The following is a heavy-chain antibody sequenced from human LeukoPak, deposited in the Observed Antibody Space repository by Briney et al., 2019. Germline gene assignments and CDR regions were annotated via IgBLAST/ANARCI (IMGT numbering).Heavy chain of an antibody. J-gene: IGHJ4*01. Sequence: SGPTLVKPTQTLTLTCTFSGFSLSTSGVGVGWIRQLPGKALEWLSPDYWDDDNPYSQALKSRLPITKYTSKNHVILTMTNMDPVDTATYYCAHTTDAVEGAFDYWGQGTLVTASS. CDR1: GFSLSTSGVG. CDR3: AHTTDAVEGAFDY. V-gene: IGHV2-5*02. D-gene: IGHD3-16*01. CDR2: DYWDDDN.